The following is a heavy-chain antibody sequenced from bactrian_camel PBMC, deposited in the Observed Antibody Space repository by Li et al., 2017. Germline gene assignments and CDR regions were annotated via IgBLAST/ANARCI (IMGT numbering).Heavy chain of an antibody. Sequence: VQLVESGGGLVQPGGSMRLSCAASGFSFDDYAMTWIRQAPGKGLEWIASVSWNGGTPLYADSVKGRFTISFDNAEKILYLEMNNLKTEDTATYYCSLDSFSLECYSGPTQGTQVTVS. D-gene: IGHD3*01. V-gene: IGHV3-1*01. CDR1: GFSFDDYA. J-gene: IGHJ4*01. CDR2: VSWNGGTP.